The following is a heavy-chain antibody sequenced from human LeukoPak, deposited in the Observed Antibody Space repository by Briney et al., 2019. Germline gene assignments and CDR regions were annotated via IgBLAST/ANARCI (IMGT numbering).Heavy chain of an antibody. D-gene: IGHD3-3*01. V-gene: IGHV1-18*04. CDR1: GYTFTGYY. CDR3: ARGIGDRYDFWSGYYLGSRMDV. J-gene: IGHJ6*02. Sequence: ASVKVSCKASGYTFTGYYMHWVRQAPGQGLEWMGWISAYNGNTNYAQKLQGRVTMTTDTSTSTAYMELRSLRSDDTAVYYCARGIGDRYDFWSGYYLGSRMDVWGQGTTVTVSS. CDR2: ISAYNGNT.